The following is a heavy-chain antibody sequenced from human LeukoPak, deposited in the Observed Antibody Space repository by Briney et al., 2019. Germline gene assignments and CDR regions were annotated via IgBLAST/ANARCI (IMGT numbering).Heavy chain of an antibody. D-gene: IGHD3-10*01. V-gene: IGHV3-20*04. CDR1: GFTFDDYG. J-gene: IGHJ4*02. Sequence: GGSLRLSCAASGFTFDDYGMSWVRQAPGKGLEWVSGINWSGGSTGYADSVKGRFTISRDNAKNSLYLQMNSLRAEDTALYYCARGARGVSGYYFDYWGQGTLVTVSS. CDR3: ARGARGVSGYYFDY. CDR2: INWSGGST.